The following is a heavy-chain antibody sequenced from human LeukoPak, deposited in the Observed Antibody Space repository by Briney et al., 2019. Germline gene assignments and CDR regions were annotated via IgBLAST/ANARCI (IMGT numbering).Heavy chain of an antibody. V-gene: IGHV3-30*18. CDR3: AKGVGLGGMDV. CDR1: GFSFTTYG. D-gene: IGHD1-26*01. Sequence: PGRSLRLSCAASGFSFTTYGMHWVRQAPGKGLEWVAYVSYDGRNKQYGDSVKGRFTISRDNSKNMVYLQMNSLTAEDSAVHYCAKGVGLGGMDVWGQGTTVTVSS. CDR2: VSYDGRNK. J-gene: IGHJ6*02.